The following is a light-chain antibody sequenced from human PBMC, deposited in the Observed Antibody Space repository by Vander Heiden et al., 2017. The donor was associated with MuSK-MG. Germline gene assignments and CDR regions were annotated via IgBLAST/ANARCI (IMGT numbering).Light chain of an antibody. V-gene: IGLV3-19*01. J-gene: IGLJ2*01. CDR1: SLRREY. Sequence: SSTLTPDTAFSLALGQTVSITGQGASLRREYACGYQQKPVQAPVLVIYGNTNRPSVSQDRFSASSSGNTASLTITGAHAEDDDDYYCNSRYSRCNHLVFGGGTKLTVL. CDR2: GNT. CDR3: NSRYSRCNHLV.